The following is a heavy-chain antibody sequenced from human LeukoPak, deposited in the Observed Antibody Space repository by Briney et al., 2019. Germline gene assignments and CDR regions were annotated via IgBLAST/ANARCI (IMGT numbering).Heavy chain of an antibody. Sequence: SQTLSLTCTVSGGSISSGTDYWSWIRQPAGKGLEWIGRIQTSGSTNYNPSLKSRVTISVDTSKNQFSLNLSSVTAADTAAYYCARTSRLAVAGTGYYYFYLDVWGRGTTVTVS. CDR3: ARTSRLAVAGTGYYYFYLDV. J-gene: IGHJ6*03. CDR1: GGSISSGTDY. V-gene: IGHV4-61*02. D-gene: IGHD6-19*01. CDR2: IQTSGST.